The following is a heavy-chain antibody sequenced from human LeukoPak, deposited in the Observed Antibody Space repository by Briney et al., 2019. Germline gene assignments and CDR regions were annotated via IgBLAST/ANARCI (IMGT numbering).Heavy chain of an antibody. CDR3: ARDNSVEDTAWWFDP. J-gene: IGHJ5*02. V-gene: IGHV1-46*01. CDR1: GYTFTSYY. CDR2: INPSGGST. Sequence: ASVKVSCKASGYTFTSYYVHWVRQAPGQGLEWMGIINPSGGSTSYAQKFQGRVTMTRDMSTSTDYMELSSLRSEDTAVYYCARDNSVEDTAWWFDPWGQGTLVTVSS. D-gene: IGHD4-23*01.